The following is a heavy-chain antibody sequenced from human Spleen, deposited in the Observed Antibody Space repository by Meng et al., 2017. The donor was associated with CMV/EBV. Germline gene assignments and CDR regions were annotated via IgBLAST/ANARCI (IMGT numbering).Heavy chain of an antibody. V-gene: IGHV3-30*02. J-gene: IGHJ4*02. CDR2: IPYDGTNK. Sequence: GESLKISCAASGFTFSRYGMHWVRQAPGKGLEWVAFIPYDGTNKHYGDSVKGRFTVSRDNSKNTLYLQMSSVRPADTAIYYCVKAIAVAGTDFDFWGQGTLVTVSS. CDR3: VKAIAVAGTDFDF. D-gene: IGHD6-19*01. CDR1: GFTFSRYG.